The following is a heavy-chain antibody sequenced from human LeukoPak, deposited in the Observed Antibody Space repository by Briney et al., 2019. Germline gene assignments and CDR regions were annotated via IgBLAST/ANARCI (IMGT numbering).Heavy chain of an antibody. CDR2: INHSGST. CDR3: ARAYTAMAPFGY. Sequence: PSETLSLTCAVYGGSFSGYYWSWIRQPPGKGLEWIGEINHSGSTNYNPPLKSRVTISVDTSKNQFSLKLSSVTAADTAVYYCARAYTAMAPFGYWGQGTLVTVSS. D-gene: IGHD5-18*01. J-gene: IGHJ4*02. CDR1: GGSFSGYY. V-gene: IGHV4-34*01.